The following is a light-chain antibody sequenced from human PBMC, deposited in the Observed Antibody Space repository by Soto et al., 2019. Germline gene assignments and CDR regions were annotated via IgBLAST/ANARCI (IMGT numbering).Light chain of an antibody. Sequence: DIQMTQSPSSLSASVGGRVTITCRSSQGLSKYLAWIHQKPGQAPNSLIYAASGLQRGVSSKFRGRGSGTDFTLTIISLKPADFATYSSQQHDSYSITFGGGTKVEIK. CDR2: AAS. V-gene: IGKV1-16*02. CDR1: QGLSKY. J-gene: IGKJ4*01. CDR3: QQHDSYSIT.